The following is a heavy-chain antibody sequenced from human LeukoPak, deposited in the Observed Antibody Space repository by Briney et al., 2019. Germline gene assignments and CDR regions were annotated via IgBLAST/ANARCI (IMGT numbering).Heavy chain of an antibody. CDR3: ARDAPYYYDSSDYYPTGAFDI. V-gene: IGHV3-7*01. Sequence: GGSLRLSCAASGFIFNKYWMAWVRQAPGKGLEWVANINEDGGDRNYVDSLKGRFTISRDNAKNSLYLQMNSLRVEDTAVYYCARDAPYYYDSSDYYPTGAFDIWGQGTMVTVSS. CDR2: INEDGGDR. D-gene: IGHD3-22*01. CDR1: GFIFNKYW. J-gene: IGHJ3*02.